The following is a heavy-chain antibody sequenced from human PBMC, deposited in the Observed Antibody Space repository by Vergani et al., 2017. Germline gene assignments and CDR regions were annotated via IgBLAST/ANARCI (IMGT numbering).Heavy chain of an antibody. V-gene: IGHV1-69*06. CDR3: ARDQDDSSGYSY. D-gene: IGHD3-22*01. J-gene: IGHJ4*02. CDR2: IIPIFGTA. Sequence: EVRKPGSSVKVSCKASGGTFSSYAISWVRQAPGQVLEWMGRIIPIFGTANYAQKFQGRVTITADKSTSTAYMDRSSLRSEDTAMYYCARDQDDSSGYSYWGQGTLVTVSS. CDR1: GGTFSSYA.